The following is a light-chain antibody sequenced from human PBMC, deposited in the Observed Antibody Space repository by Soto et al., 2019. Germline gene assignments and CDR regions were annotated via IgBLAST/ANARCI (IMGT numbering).Light chain of an antibody. CDR2: WAS. CDR3: QQYYSFPFT. J-gene: IGKJ4*01. Sequence: DIVMTQSPDSLAVSLGERATINCKSSQSVLYNSNNKNYLAWYQQKPGQPPKLLIFWASTRESGVPDRFSVSGSGTDFTLAISSLQAEDVAVYYCQQYYSFPFTFGGGTKVEIK. V-gene: IGKV4-1*01. CDR1: QSVLYNSNNKNY.